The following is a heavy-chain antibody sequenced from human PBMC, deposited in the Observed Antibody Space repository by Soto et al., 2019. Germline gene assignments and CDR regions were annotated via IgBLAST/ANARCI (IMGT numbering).Heavy chain of an antibody. CDR1: GGSISSYY. Sequence: PSETLSLTCTVSGGSISSYYWSWIRQPAGKGLEWIGRIYTSGSTNYNPSLKSRVTMSVDTSKNQFSLKLSSVTAADTAVYYCARALIPYYDILTGYYNDYYYGMDVRGQGTTVTVSS. J-gene: IGHJ6*02. V-gene: IGHV4-4*07. D-gene: IGHD3-9*01. CDR2: IYTSGST. CDR3: ARALIPYYDILTGYYNDYYYGMDV.